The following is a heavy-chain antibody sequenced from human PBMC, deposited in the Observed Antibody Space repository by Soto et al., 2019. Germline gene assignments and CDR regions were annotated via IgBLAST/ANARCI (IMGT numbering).Heavy chain of an antibody. CDR3: ATEGAKTTWNFDF. D-gene: IGHD1-26*01. CDR1: GFTFSDYA. V-gene: IGHV3-23*01. Sequence: LRLSCAASGFTFSDYAMSWVRQAPGKGLEWVSSISSGGGSPYYADSVKGRFTISRNNSKNTLFLQMNSLRAEDTAVYYCATEGAKTTWNFDFWGQGTKVTVSS. CDR2: ISSGGGSP. J-gene: IGHJ4*02.